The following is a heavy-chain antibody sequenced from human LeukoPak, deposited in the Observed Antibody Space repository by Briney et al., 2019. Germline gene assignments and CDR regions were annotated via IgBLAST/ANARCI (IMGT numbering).Heavy chain of an antibody. CDR3: MRHEEEDGYNAKPFDL. CDR1: GGSISNSNYY. CDR2: IYYSGNT. D-gene: IGHD5-24*01. Sequence: SETLSLTCTASGGSISNSNYYWGWVRQPPGKGLEWIGTIYYSGNTYYNPSLKSRVTISVDTSKNQFSLRLSSVTAADTAVYFCMRHEEEDGYNAKPFDLWGQGTLVTVSS. J-gene: IGHJ4*02. V-gene: IGHV4-39*01.